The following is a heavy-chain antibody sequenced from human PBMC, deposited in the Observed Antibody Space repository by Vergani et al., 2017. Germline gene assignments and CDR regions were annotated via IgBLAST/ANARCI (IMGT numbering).Heavy chain of an antibody. CDR1: GGSISSAGYF. D-gene: IGHD2-2*01. CDR2: IYHSGSA. V-gene: IGHV4-31*03. CDR3: ARIPRGYCSSTSCYWGYYYYYMDV. J-gene: IGHJ6*03. Sequence: QVQLQESGPGLVKPSQTLSLTCTVSGGSISSAGYFWSWIRQHPGKGLELIGYIYHSGSAYYNPSLESRVTMSVDTSKNQFSLNLNSVTASDTAVYYCARIPRGYCSSTSCYWGYYYYYMDVWGKGTTVTVSS.